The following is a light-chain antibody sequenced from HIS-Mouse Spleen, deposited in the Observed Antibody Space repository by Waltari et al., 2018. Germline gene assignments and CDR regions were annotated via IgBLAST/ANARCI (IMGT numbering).Light chain of an antibody. CDR3: YSTDSSGKHRV. CDR2: EDS. V-gene: IGLV3-10*01. J-gene: IGLJ2*01. Sequence: SYELTQPPSVSVSPGQTARITCSGDALPKKYAYWYQQKSGQAPVVVIDEDSKRPSGIPEGFSGSSAGTMATVTIRGAQVEDEADYYCYSTDSSGKHRVVGGGTKLTVL. CDR1: ALPKKY.